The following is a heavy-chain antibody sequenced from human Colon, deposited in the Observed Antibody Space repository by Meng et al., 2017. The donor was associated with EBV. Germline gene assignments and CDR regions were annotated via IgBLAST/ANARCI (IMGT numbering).Heavy chain of an antibody. CDR3: ARTAICIGGSCTTWDY. J-gene: IGHJ4*02. CDR1: GDSLSRANW. CDR2: IHHNGNT. Sequence: VQCRGSGPGLVKPPGNPSLTCAVSGDSLSRANWWSWVRQPPGKGLEWIGEIHHNGNTNYNPSLKSRVTISVDKSKNQFVLKVTSVTAADTAVYYCARTAICIGGSCTTWDYWGQGALVTVSS. V-gene: IGHV4-4*03. D-gene: IGHD2-15*01.